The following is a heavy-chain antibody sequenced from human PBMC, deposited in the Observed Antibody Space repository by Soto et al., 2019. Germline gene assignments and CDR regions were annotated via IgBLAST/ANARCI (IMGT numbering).Heavy chain of an antibody. CDR3: GRVVEGATRHTDLDS. CDR2: VYYSGGA. J-gene: IGHJ5*01. V-gene: IGHV4-39*01. Sequence: SETLSLTCAVSGVSIHNSHSFWGWIRQPPGKGLEFIANVYYSGGAHYNPSFKSRVTISVDTATNQVSLRMSSVTAADTAVYFCGRVVEGATRHTDLDSWGQGTLVTVSS. D-gene: IGHD2-21*01. CDR1: GVSIHNSHSF.